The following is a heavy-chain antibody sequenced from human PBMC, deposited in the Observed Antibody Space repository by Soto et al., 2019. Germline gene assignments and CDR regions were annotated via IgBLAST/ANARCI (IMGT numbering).Heavy chain of an antibody. Sequence: SETLSLTCTVSGGSISSGDYYWSWIRQPPGKGLEWIGYIYYSGSTYYNPSLKSRVTISVDTSKNQFSLKLSSVTAADTAVYYCARDERGPYYYGMDVWGQGTTVTVSS. CDR3: ARDERGPYYYGMDV. CDR1: GGSISSGDYY. J-gene: IGHJ6*02. V-gene: IGHV4-30-4*01. CDR2: IYYSGST. D-gene: IGHD1-1*01.